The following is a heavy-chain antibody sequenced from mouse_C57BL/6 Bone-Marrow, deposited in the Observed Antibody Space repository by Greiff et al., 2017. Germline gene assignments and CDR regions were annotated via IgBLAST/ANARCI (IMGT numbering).Heavy chain of an antibody. CDR3: AREDYPGVVAY. V-gene: IGHV1-55*01. CDR2: IYPGSGST. D-gene: IGHD5-5*01. CDR1: GYTFTSYG. J-gene: IGHJ3*01. Sequence: VQLQQSGAELARPGASVKLSCKASGYTFTSYGISWVKQRPGQGLEWIGDIYPGSGSTNYNEKFKSKATLTVDTSSSTAYMQLSILTSEDSAVYYCAREDYPGVVAYWGQGTLVTVSA.